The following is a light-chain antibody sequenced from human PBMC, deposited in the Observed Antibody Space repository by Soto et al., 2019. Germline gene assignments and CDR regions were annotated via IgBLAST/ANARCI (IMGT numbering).Light chain of an antibody. J-gene: IGKJ4*01. CDR1: QSVSSSY. CDR2: GAS. CDR3: QHYGSSPLT. V-gene: IGKV3-20*01. Sequence: EIVLTQSPGTLSLSPGERATLSCRASQSVSSSYLAWYQQKPGQAPRLLIYGASSRATGIPDRFSGSGSGTDFTLTISRLEPEEFAVYHCQHYGSSPLTFGGGTKVEIK.